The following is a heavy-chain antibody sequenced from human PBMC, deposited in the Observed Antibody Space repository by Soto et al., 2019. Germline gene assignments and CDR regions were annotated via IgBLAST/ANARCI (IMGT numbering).Heavy chain of an antibody. J-gene: IGHJ4*02. CDR3: ARGPRWAAAGMSFDY. Sequence: SPTLSLTCAISGDSVSSNSAAWNWIRQSPSRGLEWLGRTYYRSKWYNDYAVSVKSRITINPDTSKNQFSLQLNSVTPEDTAVYYCARGPRWAAAGMSFDYWGQGTLVTVSS. CDR1: GDSVSSNSAA. D-gene: IGHD6-13*01. CDR2: TYYRSKWYN. V-gene: IGHV6-1*01.